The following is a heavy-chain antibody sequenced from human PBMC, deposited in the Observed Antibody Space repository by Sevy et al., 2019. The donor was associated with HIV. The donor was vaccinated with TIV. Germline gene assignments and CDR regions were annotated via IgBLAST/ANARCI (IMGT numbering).Heavy chain of an antibody. CDR3: AGSYYNFWNGYYNPFDS. D-gene: IGHD3-3*01. Sequence: KQSQTLSLTCAVSGDSISSNNYYWGWIRQSPGKGLEWIGIVYYTGTTYYNPSLKSRVTISVDTSKSQFSLRLSSVTAADTAVYFCAGSYYNFWNGYYNPFDSWGQGTLVTVSS. CDR2: VYYTGTT. CDR1: GDSISSNNYY. J-gene: IGHJ4*02. V-gene: IGHV4-39*01.